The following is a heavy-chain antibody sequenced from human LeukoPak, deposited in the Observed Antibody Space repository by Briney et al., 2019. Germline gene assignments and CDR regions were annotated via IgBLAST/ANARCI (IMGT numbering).Heavy chain of an antibody. D-gene: IGHD3-22*01. Sequence: PGGSLRLSCAASGFTFSRYWMHWVRQVPGKGLVWVSRINIDGTITTHADSVKGRFTISRDNAKNTLYLQMNSLKAEDTAVYYCARDYYDSSGFYYFDYWGQGTLVTVSS. CDR3: ARDYYDSSGFYYFDY. J-gene: IGHJ4*02. CDR2: INIDGTIT. CDR1: GFTFSRYW. V-gene: IGHV3-74*01.